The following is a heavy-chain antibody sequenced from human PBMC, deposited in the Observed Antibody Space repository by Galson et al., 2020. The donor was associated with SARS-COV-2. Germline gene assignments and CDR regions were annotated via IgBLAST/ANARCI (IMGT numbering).Heavy chain of an antibody. CDR3: ARDWVYDYGSSTYWN. V-gene: IGHV3-21*01. J-gene: IGHJ4*02. CDR2: ISSSSSYI. Sequence: GESLKISCAASGFTFSSYSMNWVRQAPGKGLEWVSSISSSSSYIYYADSVKGRFTISRDNAKNSLYLQMNSLRAEDTAVYYCARDWVYDYGSSTYWNWGQGTLVTVSS. D-gene: IGHD4-17*01. CDR1: GFTFSSYS.